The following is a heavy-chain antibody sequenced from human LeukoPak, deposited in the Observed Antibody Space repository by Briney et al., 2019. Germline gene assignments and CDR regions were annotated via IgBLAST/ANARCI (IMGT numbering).Heavy chain of an antibody. CDR2: IYHSGSA. V-gene: IGHV4-38-2*02. CDR3: ARDYYDCGNFDY. D-gene: IGHD3-22*01. Sequence: SETPSLTCTVSDYSITSGYYWGWIRQPPGKGLEWIGSIYHSGSAYYNPSLKSRVTISVGASKNQFSLTLSSVTAADTAVYYCARDYYDCGNFDYWGQGTLVTVSS. J-gene: IGHJ4*02. CDR1: DYSITSGYY.